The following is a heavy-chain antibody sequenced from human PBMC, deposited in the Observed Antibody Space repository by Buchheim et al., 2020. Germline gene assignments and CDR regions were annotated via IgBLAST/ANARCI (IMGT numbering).Heavy chain of an antibody. CDR2: ISGSGGST. Sequence: EVQLLESGGGLVQPGGSLRLSCAASGFTFSSYAMSWVRQAPGKGLEWVSAISGSGGSTYYADSVKGRFTISRDNSKNTLYLQINSQRAEDTAVYYCAKARIMITFGGVPDFDYWGQGTL. CDR3: AKARIMITFGGVPDFDY. J-gene: IGHJ4*02. V-gene: IGHV3-23*01. CDR1: GFTFSSYA. D-gene: IGHD3-16*01.